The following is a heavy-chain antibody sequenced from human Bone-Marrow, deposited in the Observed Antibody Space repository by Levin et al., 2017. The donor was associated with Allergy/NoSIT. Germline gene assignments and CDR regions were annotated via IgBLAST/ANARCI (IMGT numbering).Heavy chain of an antibody. D-gene: IGHD6-13*01. J-gene: IGHJ6*03. V-gene: IGHV4-34*01. CDR3: ARGYSSSSEAYYMDV. CDR2: INHSGST. CDR1: GGSFSGYY. Sequence: SETLSLTCAVYGGSFSGYYWSWIRQPPGKGLEWIGEINHSGSTNYNPSLKSRVTISVDTSKNQFSLKLSSVTAADTAVYYCARGYSSSSEAYYMDVWGKGTTVTVSS.